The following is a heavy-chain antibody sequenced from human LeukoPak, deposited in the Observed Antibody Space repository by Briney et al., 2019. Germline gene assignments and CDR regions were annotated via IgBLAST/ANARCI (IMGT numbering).Heavy chain of an antibody. CDR1: GYTFTSYD. D-gene: IGHD6-13*01. Sequence: ASVKVSCKASGYTFTSYDINWVRQATGQGLEWMGWMNPNSGNTGYAQKFQGRVTITRNTSISTAYMELRSLRSDDTAVYYCARQQLYPAFDIWGQGTMVTVSS. V-gene: IGHV1-8*03. CDR3: ARQQLYPAFDI. J-gene: IGHJ3*02. CDR2: MNPNSGNT.